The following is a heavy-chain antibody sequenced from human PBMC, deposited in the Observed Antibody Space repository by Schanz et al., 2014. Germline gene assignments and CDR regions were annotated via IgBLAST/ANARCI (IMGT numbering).Heavy chain of an antibody. D-gene: IGHD5-12*01. V-gene: IGHV1-2*06. Sequence: QVQLVQSGAAVKRPGASVKVSCKASGYTFTAYFIHWVRQAPGQGLEWMGRINPNTGGTNFAQKFQGRVTMTRDPSIAPAYMALSGLTSDDTAIYYCAREKGHGSSGLSWGQGTLLAVSS. CDR2: INPNTGGT. CDR1: GYTFTAYF. J-gene: IGHJ5*02. CDR3: AREKGHGSSGLS.